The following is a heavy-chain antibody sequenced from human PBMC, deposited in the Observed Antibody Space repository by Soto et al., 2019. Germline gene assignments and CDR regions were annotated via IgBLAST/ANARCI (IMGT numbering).Heavy chain of an antibody. CDR2: IKQDGSEK. J-gene: IGHJ4*02. Sequence: EVQLVESGGGLVQPGGSLRLSCAASGFTFSSYWMSWVRQAPGKGLEWVANIKQDGSEKYYVDSVKGRFTISRDNAKNSLYLQMNSLRAEDTAVYYCARDPMIFGPDLDYWGQGTLVTVAS. CDR1: GFTFSSYW. CDR3: ARDPMIFGPDLDY. V-gene: IGHV3-7*01. D-gene: IGHD3-3*01.